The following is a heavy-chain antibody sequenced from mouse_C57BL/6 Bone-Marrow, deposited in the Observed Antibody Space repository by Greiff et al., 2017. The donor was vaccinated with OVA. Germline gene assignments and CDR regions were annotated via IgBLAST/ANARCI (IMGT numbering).Heavy chain of an antibody. CDR3: ARYRLDWYFDV. Sequence: DVKLQESGPGLAKPSQTLSLTCSVTGYSLTSDYWNWIRKFPGNKLEYMGYISYSGSTYYNPSLKSRISITRDTSKNQYYLQLNSVTTEDTATYDCARYRLDWYFDVWGTGTTVTVSS. V-gene: IGHV3-8*01. CDR1: GYSLTSDY. D-gene: IGHD3-2*02. J-gene: IGHJ1*03. CDR2: ISYSGST.